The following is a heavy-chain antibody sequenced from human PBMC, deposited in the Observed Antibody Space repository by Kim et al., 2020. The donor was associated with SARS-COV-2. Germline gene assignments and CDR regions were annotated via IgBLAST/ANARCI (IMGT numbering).Heavy chain of an antibody. J-gene: IGHJ4*02. CDR2: IIPIFGTA. Sequence: SVKVSCKASGGTFSSYAISWVRQAPGQGLEWMGGIIPIFGTANYAQKFQGRVTITADKSTSTAYMELSSLRSEDTAVYYCARDWGGYNPYYFDYWGQGTLVTVSS. D-gene: IGHD5-12*01. V-gene: IGHV1-69*06. CDR3: ARDWGGYNPYYFDY. CDR1: GGTFSSYA.